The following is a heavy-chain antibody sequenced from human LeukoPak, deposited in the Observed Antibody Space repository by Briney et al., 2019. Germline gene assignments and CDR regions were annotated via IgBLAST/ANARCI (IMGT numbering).Heavy chain of an antibody. J-gene: IGHJ4*02. CDR1: GGTFSSYA. V-gene: IGHV1-69*04. D-gene: IGHD5-12*01. CDR3: ARDREMATIPGGDY. Sequence: ASVKVSCKASGGTFSSYAISWVRQAPGQGLEWMGRIIPILRIADYAQKFQGRVTITADKSTSTAYMELSSLRSEDTAVYYCARDREMATIPGGDYWGQGTLVTVSS. CDR2: IIPILRIA.